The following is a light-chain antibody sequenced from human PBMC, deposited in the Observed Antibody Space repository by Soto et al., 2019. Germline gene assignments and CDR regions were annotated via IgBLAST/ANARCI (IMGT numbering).Light chain of an antibody. Sequence: QSVLTQPRSVSGSPGQSVTISCTGTSSDVGGYNYVSWYQQHPGKAPKLMIYDVSKRPSGVPDRFSGSKSGNTASLTISGLQAEDEAVYYCCSYAGSYTVFGTGTQLTVL. CDR3: CSYAGSYTV. V-gene: IGLV2-11*01. J-gene: IGLJ1*01. CDR1: SSDVGGYNY. CDR2: DVS.